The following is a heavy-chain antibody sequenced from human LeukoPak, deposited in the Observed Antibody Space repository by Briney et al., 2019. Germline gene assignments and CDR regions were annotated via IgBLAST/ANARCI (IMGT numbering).Heavy chain of an antibody. CDR1: GFTFSSYV. CDR2: ISYDGSNE. V-gene: IGHV3-30*04. J-gene: IGHJ4*02. CDR3: ARARGSGYYFDY. Sequence: GGSLRLSCAASGFTFSSYVMHWVRQAPGKGLEWVAIISYDGSNEYYADSVKGRFTISRDNAKNSLYLQMNSLRAEDTAVYYCARARGSGYYFDYWGQGTLVTVSS. D-gene: IGHD3-22*01.